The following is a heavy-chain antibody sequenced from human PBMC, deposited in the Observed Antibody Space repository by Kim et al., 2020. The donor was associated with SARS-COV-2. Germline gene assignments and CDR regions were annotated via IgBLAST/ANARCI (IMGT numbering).Heavy chain of an antibody. CDR2: ISAYNGNT. CDR3: ARDGGAVGASGPGDY. CDR1: GYTFTHYG. D-gene: IGHD2-2*01. Sequence: ASVKVSCKASGYTFTHYGISWVRQAPGQGLEWMGWISAYNGNTNYAQKIQGRVTMTTDTSTRTAYMELRSLRSDDTAVYYCARDGGAVGASGPGDYWGQGTLVTVSS. V-gene: IGHV1-18*01. J-gene: IGHJ4*02.